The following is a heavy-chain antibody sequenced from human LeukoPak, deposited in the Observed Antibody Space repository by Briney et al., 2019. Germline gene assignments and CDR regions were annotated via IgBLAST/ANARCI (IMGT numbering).Heavy chain of an antibody. CDR3: AKAAEQGPIDY. CDR2: IWYDGSNK. J-gene: IGHJ4*02. Sequence: GGSLRLSCAASGFTFSSYGMHWVRQAPGNGLEWVAVIWYDGSNKYYADSVKGRFTISRDNSKNTLYLQMNSLRAEDTAVYYCAKAAEQGPIDYWGQGTLVTVSS. D-gene: IGHD6-19*01. CDR1: GFTFSSYG. V-gene: IGHV3-33*06.